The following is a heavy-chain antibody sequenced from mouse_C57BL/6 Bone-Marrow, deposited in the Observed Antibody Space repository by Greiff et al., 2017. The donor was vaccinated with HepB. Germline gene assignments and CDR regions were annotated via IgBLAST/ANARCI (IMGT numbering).Heavy chain of an antibody. Sequence: VQLQQPGAELVKPGASVKLSCKASGYTFTSYWMQWVNQRPGQGLEWIGEIDPSDSYTNYNQKFKGKATLTVDTSSSTAYMQLSSLTSEDSAVYYCASEGDDGYPYYFDYWGQGTTLTVSS. CDR1: GYTFTSYW. CDR2: IDPSDSYT. D-gene: IGHD2-3*01. CDR3: ASEGDDGYPYYFDY. J-gene: IGHJ2*01. V-gene: IGHV1-50*01.